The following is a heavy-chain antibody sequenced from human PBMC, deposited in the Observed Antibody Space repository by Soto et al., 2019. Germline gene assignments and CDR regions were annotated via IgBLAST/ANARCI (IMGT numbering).Heavy chain of an antibody. Sequence: GSLSLSCAPSGLTLSSYGMHWVRQAPGKGLEWVAVIWYDGSNKYYADSVKGRFTISRDNSKNTLYLQMNRLRAEDTAVYYCARDGAAAGQHYYYYYGMDVWGQGTTVTVSS. D-gene: IGHD6-13*01. CDR3: ARDGAAAGQHYYYYYGMDV. CDR1: GLTLSSYG. CDR2: IWYDGSNK. J-gene: IGHJ6*02. V-gene: IGHV3-33*01.